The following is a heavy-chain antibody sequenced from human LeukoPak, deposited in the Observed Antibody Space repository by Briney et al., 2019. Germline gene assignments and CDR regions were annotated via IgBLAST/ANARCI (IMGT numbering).Heavy chain of an antibody. J-gene: IGHJ4*02. D-gene: IGHD3-22*01. CDR2: IIPIFGTA. CDR1: GGTFSSYA. CDR3: ARDNRGWYYYDSSGFPADFDY. V-gene: IGHV1-69*13. Sequence: ASVKVSCKASGGTFSSYAISWVRQAPGQGLEWMGGIIPIFGTANYAQKFQGRVTTTADESTSTAYIELSSLRSEDTAVYYCARDNRGWYYYDSSGFPADFDYWGQGTLVTVSS.